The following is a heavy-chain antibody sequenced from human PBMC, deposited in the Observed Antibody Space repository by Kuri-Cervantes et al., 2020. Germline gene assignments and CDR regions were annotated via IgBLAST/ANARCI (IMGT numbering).Heavy chain of an antibody. CDR1: GRSISSDS. CDR2: ISYSGNT. J-gene: IGHJ4*02. V-gene: IGHV4-39*01. D-gene: IGHD2-8*01. CDR3: ARRVYGSSADS. Sequence: SETLSLTCVVSGRSISSDSWGWIRQPPGKELEWIATISYSGNTYYNPSLKSRVTIFIDTSKNQFSLKLSSVTAADTAIYYCARRVYGSSADSWGQGTLVTVSS.